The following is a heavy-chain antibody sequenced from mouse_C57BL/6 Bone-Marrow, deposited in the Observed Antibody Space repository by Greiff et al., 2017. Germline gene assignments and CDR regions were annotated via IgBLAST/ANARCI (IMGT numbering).Heavy chain of an antibody. CDR3: ARGDYEDY. J-gene: IGHJ2*01. Sequence: QVQLQQSGPELVKPGASVKISCKASGYAFSSSWMNWVKQRPGKGLEWIGRIYPGDGDTNYNGKFKGKATLTADKSSSTAYMQLSSLTSEDSAVYFCARGDYEDYWGQGTTLTVSS. D-gene: IGHD1-1*01. V-gene: IGHV1-82*01. CDR1: GYAFSSSW. CDR2: IYPGDGDT.